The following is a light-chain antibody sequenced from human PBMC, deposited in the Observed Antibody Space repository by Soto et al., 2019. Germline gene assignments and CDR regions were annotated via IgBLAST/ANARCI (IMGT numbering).Light chain of an antibody. CDR3: QQYGSSPMYT. Sequence: EIVLTQSPGTLSLSPGERATLSCRASQSVGSSYLAWYQQKPGQAPRLLIYGASSRATGIPDRFSGSGSGTDFTLAISTLEPEDFAVYYCQQYGSSPMYTVGQGTRLEIK. CDR2: GAS. CDR1: QSVGSSY. J-gene: IGKJ2*01. V-gene: IGKV3-20*01.